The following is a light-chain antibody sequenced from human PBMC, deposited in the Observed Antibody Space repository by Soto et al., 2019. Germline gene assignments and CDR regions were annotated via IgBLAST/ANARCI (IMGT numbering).Light chain of an antibody. CDR2: SNN. CDR3: AVWDDSLNGLGV. CDR1: TSNIGSNS. Sequence: QSVLTQPTSASGTPGQKVTIVCSGRTSNIGSNSVNWYQQLPGTAPKLLIYSNNQRPSGAPDRFSGSKSGTSASLAISGLQSDDEADYYCAVWDDSLNGLGVFGGGTKVTVL. V-gene: IGLV1-44*01. J-gene: IGLJ3*02.